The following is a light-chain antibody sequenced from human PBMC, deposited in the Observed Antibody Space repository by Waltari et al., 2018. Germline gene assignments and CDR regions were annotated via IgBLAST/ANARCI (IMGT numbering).Light chain of an antibody. CDR2: SNN. CDR3: AAWDDSLNGPV. V-gene: IGLV1-44*01. J-gene: IGLJ2*01. Sequence: QSVLTQPPSASGTPGQRVTISCSGSRPNIGRNTVNWNQQLPGTAHKLLIYSNNQRPEGVPDRLSGSKSCTSSSLAISGRQSEDEADYYCAAWDDSLNGPVFGGGTKLTVL. CDR1: RPNIGRNT.